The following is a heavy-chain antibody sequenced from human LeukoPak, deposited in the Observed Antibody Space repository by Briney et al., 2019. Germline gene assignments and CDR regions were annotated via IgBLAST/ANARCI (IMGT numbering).Heavy chain of an antibody. V-gene: IGHV3-9*01. J-gene: IGHJ4*02. CDR1: GFTFDDYA. Sequence: PGGSLRLSCAASGFTFDDYAMHWVRQAPGKGLEWVSGISGNSGSIGYADSVKGRFTISRDNAKNSLYLQMNSLRAEDTAVYYCARATVLLWFGERYYFDYWGQGTLVTVSS. D-gene: IGHD3-10*01. CDR3: ARATVLLWFGERYYFDY. CDR2: ISGNSGSI.